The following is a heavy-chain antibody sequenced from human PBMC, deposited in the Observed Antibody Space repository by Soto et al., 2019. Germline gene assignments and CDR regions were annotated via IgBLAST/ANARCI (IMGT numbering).Heavy chain of an antibody. CDR3: APWSNGGGYRGYGGGDGTDV. CDR1: GFTFTSSA. V-gene: IGHV1-58*01. Sequence: ASVKVSCKASGFTFTSSAVQWVRQARGQRLEWIGWIVVGSGNTNYAQKFQERVTITRDMSTSTAYMELSSLRSEDTAVYYCAPWSNGGGYRGYGGGDGTDVWGQGTTVTVSS. D-gene: IGHD5-12*01. J-gene: IGHJ6*02. CDR2: IVVGSGNT.